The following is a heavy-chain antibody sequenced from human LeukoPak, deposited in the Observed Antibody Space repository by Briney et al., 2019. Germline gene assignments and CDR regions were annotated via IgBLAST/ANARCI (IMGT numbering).Heavy chain of an antibody. Sequence: SETLSLTCAVYGGSFSGYYWSWIRQPPGKGLEWIGSIYYSGSTYYNPSLKSRVTILVDTSKNQFSLALTSVTAADTALYYCARDEGSGWHNWFDPWGQGTLVTVSS. J-gene: IGHJ5*02. CDR1: GGSFSGYY. V-gene: IGHV4-34*01. D-gene: IGHD6-19*01. CDR3: ARDEGSGWHNWFDP. CDR2: IYYSGST.